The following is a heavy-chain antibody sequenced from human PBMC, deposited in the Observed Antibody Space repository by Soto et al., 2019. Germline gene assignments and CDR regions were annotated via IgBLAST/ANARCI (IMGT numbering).Heavy chain of an antibody. CDR1: GFTFSNYV. CDR3: ARDLDWVLYDY. D-gene: IGHD3-3*01. Sequence: GESLKISCAASGFTFSNYVMHWVRQAPGKGLVWVSRASHDGSTTGYADSVKGRFTISRDNSKNTLYLQMNSLRDEDTAVYYCARDLDWVLYDYWGQGTPVTVPQ. V-gene: IGHV3-74*01. J-gene: IGHJ4*02. CDR2: ASHDGSTT.